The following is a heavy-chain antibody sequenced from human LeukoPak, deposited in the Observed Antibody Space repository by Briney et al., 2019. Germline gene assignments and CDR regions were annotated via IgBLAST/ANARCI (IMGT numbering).Heavy chain of an antibody. CDR2: IHYSGDT. CDR1: GGSISSGGYY. CDR3: ARVVAYDSTGYYLYYFDY. J-gene: IGHJ4*02. D-gene: IGHD3-22*01. V-gene: IGHV4-31*03. Sequence: SETLPLTCTVSGGSISSGGYYWSWIRQHPGKGLEWIGYIHYSGDTYYSPSLKSRLTISVDTSKNQFSLRLRSVTAADTAVYYCARVVAYDSTGYYLYYFDYWGQGTLVTVAA.